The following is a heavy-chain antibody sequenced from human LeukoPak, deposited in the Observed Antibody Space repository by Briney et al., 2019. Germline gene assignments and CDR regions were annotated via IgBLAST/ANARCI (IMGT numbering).Heavy chain of an antibody. CDR1: GFTFSSYW. J-gene: IGHJ6*02. Sequence: PGGSLRLSCAASGFTFSSYWMSWVRQAPGKGLEWVAVIWYDGSNKYYADSVKGRFTISRDNSKNTLYLQMNSLRAEDTAVYYCARDRGYYYGMDVWGQGTTVTVSS. CDR2: IWYDGSNK. CDR3: ARDRGYYYGMDV. V-gene: IGHV3-33*08. D-gene: IGHD3-10*01.